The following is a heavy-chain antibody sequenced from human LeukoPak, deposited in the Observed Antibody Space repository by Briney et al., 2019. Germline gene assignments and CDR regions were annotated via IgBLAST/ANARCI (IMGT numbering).Heavy chain of an antibody. J-gene: IGHJ4*02. Sequence: SETLSLTCTVSGGSISSHYWTWVRQPPGRGLEWIGYIYYSGSTNYNPSLKSRVTISIDTSKKQFSLKLSSVTAADTAVYYCARGLPSSGWPDWGQGTLVTVSS. D-gene: IGHD6-19*01. CDR1: GGSISSHY. CDR2: IYYSGST. CDR3: ARGLPSSGWPD. V-gene: IGHV4-59*11.